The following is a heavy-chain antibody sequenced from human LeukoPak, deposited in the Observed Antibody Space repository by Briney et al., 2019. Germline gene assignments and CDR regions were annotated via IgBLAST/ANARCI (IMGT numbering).Heavy chain of an antibody. CDR2: ISYDGSNK. V-gene: IGHV3-30*01. Sequence: GGSLRLSCAASGFTFSSYAMHWVRQAPGKGLEWVAVISYDGSNKYYADSVKGRFTISRDNSKNTLYLQMNSLRAEDTAVYYCARGRGWLQLYFDYWGQGTLVTVSS. D-gene: IGHD5-24*01. CDR1: GFTFSSYA. CDR3: ARGRGWLQLYFDY. J-gene: IGHJ4*02.